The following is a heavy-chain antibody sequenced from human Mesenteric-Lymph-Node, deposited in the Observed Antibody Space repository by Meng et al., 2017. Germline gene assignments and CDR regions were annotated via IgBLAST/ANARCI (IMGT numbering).Heavy chain of an antibody. CDR1: GYTFRSYG. D-gene: IGHD5-12*01. CDR3: AKDFYSDYVFDY. J-gene: IGHJ4*02. Sequence: ASVKFSCNASGYTFRSYGISWVRQAPGQGPEWMGFISAYNGDTNYVQKFQGRVTMTTDTSTNTAYMELRSLRSDDTAVYYCAKDFYSDYVFDYWGQGTLVTVSS. V-gene: IGHV1-18*01. CDR2: ISAYNGDT.